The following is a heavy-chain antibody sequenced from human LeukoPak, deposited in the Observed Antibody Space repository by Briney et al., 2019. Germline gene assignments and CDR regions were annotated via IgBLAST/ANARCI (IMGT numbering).Heavy chain of an antibody. J-gene: IGHJ5*02. CDR3: ARSENYIPEDCFDP. CDR1: GGSISSSTYC. CDR2: ICYSGST. V-gene: IGHV4-39*01. D-gene: IGHD5-24*01. Sequence: SETLSLTCTVSGGSISSSTYCWGWIRQPPGKGLEWIGSICYSGSTFYNPSLKSRVTLSVDTSKNQFSLKLSSVNAADTAVYYCARSENYIPEDCFDPWGQGTLVTVSS.